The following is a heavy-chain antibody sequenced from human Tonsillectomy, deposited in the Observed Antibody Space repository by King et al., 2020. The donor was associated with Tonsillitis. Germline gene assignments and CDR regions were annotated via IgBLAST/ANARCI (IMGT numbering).Heavy chain of an antibody. D-gene: IGHD2-15*01. CDR3: ARDTGRLLPFDD. J-gene: IGHJ4*02. CDR1: GGSISSYY. CDR2: IYYSGST. Sequence: QVQLQESGPGLVKPSETLSLTCTVSGGSISSYYWSWIRQPPGKGLEWIGYIYYSGSTNYNPSLKSRVTISVDTSKNQFSLKLSSVTAADTAVYYCARDTGRLLPFDDWGQGTLVTVSS. V-gene: IGHV4-59*01.